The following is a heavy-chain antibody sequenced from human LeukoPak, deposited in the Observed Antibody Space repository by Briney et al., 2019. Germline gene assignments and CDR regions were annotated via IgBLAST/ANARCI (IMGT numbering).Heavy chain of an antibody. CDR3: AKVEQLTSYGMDV. CDR1: GFTFSSYG. J-gene: IGHJ6*02. D-gene: IGHD6-13*01. V-gene: IGHV3-30*18. Sequence: GGSLRLSCAASGFTFSSYGMHWVRQAPGKGLEWVAVISYDGSNKYYADSVKGRFTISRDNSKNTLYLQMNSLRAEDTAVYYCAKVEQLTSYGMDVWGQGTTVTVSS. CDR2: ISYDGSNK.